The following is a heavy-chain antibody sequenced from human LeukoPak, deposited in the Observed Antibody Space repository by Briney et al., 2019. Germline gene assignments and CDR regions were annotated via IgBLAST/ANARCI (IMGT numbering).Heavy chain of an antibody. V-gene: IGHV3-9*01. CDR2: ISWNSGTI. CDR1: VFTFDDYA. CDR3: ARAPGVFLEYFQH. Sequence: GGSLRLSCAASVFTFDDYAMHWVRQAPGKGLEWVSVISWNSGTIYYADSVKGRFTISRDNAKNSLYLQMNSLRAEDTALYYCARAPGVFLEYFQHWGQGTLVTVSS. D-gene: IGHD2-2*01. J-gene: IGHJ1*01.